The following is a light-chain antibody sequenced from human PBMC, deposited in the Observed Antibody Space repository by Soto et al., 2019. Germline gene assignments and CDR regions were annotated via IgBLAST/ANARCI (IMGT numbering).Light chain of an antibody. CDR3: QQYGSSGT. Sequence: IVLTQSPGTLSLSPGEITTLSFRASQSISRYLAWYQQKPGQAPRLLIYGASNRATGIPDRFSGSGSGTDFTLTISRLEPEDFAVYYCQQYGSSGTFGQGTKVDIK. CDR1: QSISRY. CDR2: GAS. V-gene: IGKV3-20*01. J-gene: IGKJ1*01.